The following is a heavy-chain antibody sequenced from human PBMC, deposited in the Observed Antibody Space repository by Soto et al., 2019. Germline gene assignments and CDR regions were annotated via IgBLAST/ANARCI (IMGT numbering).Heavy chain of an antibody. Sequence: SETLSLTCAVSGGSISSSNWWSWVRQPPGKGLEWIGEIYHSGSTNYNPSLKSRVTISVDKSKNQFSLKLSSVTAADTAVYYCARTYYDFWSGFMDVWGQGTTVTVSS. V-gene: IGHV4-4*02. J-gene: IGHJ6*02. CDR2: IYHSGST. CDR3: ARTYYDFWSGFMDV. D-gene: IGHD3-3*01. CDR1: GGSISSSNW.